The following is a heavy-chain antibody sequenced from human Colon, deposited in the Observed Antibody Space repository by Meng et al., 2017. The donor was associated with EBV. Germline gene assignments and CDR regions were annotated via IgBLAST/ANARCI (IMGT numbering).Heavy chain of an antibody. V-gene: IGHV4-4*02. D-gene: IGHD2-2*01. J-gene: IGHJ4*02. CDR1: SLSLCTSAL. CDR2: LYRGVGP. CDR3: ARVRVIPAAVGFDY. Sequence: LQVSGPWLVVSSWTLSVTGDASSLSLCTSALWSWVRQPPGKGLDWLVELYRGVGPHNNPSFKIRVTISVDTSNNHFSLKLSYVTAADTAVYYCARVRVIPAAVGFDYWGQGTLVTVSS.